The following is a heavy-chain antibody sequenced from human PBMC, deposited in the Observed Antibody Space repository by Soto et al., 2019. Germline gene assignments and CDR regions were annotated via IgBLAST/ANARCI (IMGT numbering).Heavy chain of an antibody. CDR3: ARQRGNYSPLGYFDS. Sequence: PGESLKIACAGSGCRYTRDFSGWVHQMPGKGLEWMGIIFPGNSDPRYGPSFQGQVTISVDKSVNTAYLQWTSLEASDTAMYFCARQRGNYSPLGYFDSWGQGTLVTVSA. D-gene: IGHD1-26*01. CDR2: IFPGNSDP. CDR1: GCRYTRDF. J-gene: IGHJ4*02. V-gene: IGHV5-51*07.